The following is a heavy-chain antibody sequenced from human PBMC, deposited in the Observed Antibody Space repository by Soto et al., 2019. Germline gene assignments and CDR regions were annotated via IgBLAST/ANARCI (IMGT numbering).Heavy chain of an antibody. D-gene: IGHD6-19*01. CDR1: GYTFTSYY. CDR3: ARDSLPISNSSGWY. J-gene: IGHJ4*02. V-gene: IGHV1-46*01. Sequence: ASVKVSCKTSGYTFTSYYMHWVRQAPGQGLEWTGMINPSGGSTSYAQKFHGRVTMTRDTSTRTAYMELSSLTSEDTAVYYCARDSLPISNSSGWYWGQGTLVTVSS. CDR2: INPSGGST.